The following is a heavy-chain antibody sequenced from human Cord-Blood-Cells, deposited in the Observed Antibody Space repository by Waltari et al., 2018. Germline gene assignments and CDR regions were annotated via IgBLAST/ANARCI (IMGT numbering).Heavy chain of an antibody. Sequence: QVQLQQWGAGLLKPSETLSLTCAVYGGSFSGYYWRWIRQPPGKGLEWIGEINHSGSPNYNPSLKSRVTISVDPSKNQFSLKLSSVTAADTAVYYCARVLYYGSGSYYYYYYYYGMDVWGQGTTVTVSS. CDR1: GGSFSGYY. D-gene: IGHD3-10*01. J-gene: IGHJ6*02. CDR2: INHSGSP. V-gene: IGHV4-34*01. CDR3: ARVLYYGSGSYYYYYYYYGMDV.